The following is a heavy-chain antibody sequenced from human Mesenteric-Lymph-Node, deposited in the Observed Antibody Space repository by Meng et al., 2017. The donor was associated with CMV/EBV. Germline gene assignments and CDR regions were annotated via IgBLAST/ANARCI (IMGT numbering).Heavy chain of an antibody. CDR3: ARTRELWNGGNYFEY. J-gene: IGHJ4*02. CDR2: IQYDGSNG. Sequence: GGSLRLSCAASGFTFSNYGMHWVRQTPGRGLEWVAFIQYDGSNGYYTDSMKGRFTISRDNSKNTLSLQMNSLRVEDTAVYYCARTRELWNGGNYFEYWGQGTLVTVSS. V-gene: IGHV3-30*02. CDR1: GFTFSNYG. D-gene: IGHD1-26*01.